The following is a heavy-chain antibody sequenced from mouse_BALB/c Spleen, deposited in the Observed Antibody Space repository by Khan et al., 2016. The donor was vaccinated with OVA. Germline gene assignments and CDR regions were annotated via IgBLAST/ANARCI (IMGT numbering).Heavy chain of an antibody. D-gene: IGHD1-2*01. V-gene: IGHV2-6-7*01. CDR2: IWGDGST. J-gene: IGHJ3*01. Sequence: QVQLKESGPGLVAPSQSLSITCTVSGFSLTGYGINWVRQPPGKGLEWLGMIWGDGSTDYNSALKSRLSISKDNSKSQVFLKMNSLQDDDTARYYCARELRLGGFAYWGQGNLVTVSA. CDR3: ARELRLGGFAY. CDR1: GFSLTGYG.